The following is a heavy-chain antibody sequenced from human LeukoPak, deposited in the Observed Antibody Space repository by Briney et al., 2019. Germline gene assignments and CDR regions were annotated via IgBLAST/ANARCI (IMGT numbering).Heavy chain of an antibody. CDR3: ARTLPVGATMGFDY. Sequence: ASVKVSCKASGYTLTSYGISWVRQAPGQGLEWMGWISAYNGNTNYAQKLQGRVTMTTDTSTSTAYMELRSLRSDDTAVYYCARTLPVGATMGFDYWGQGTLVTVSS. J-gene: IGHJ4*02. V-gene: IGHV1-18*01. CDR2: ISAYNGNT. D-gene: IGHD1-26*01. CDR1: GYTLTSYG.